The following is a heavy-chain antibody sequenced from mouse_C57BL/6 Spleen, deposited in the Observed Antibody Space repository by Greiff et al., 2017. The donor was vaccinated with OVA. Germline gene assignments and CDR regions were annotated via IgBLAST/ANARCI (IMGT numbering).Heavy chain of an antibody. CDR2: ILPGSGST. Sequence: QVQLQQSVAELMKPGASVKLSCKATGNTFTGYWIEWVKQRPGHGLEWIGEILPGSGSTNYNEKFKGKATFTADTSSNTAYMQLISLTTEDSALYYCARSDYDYDGSWFAYWGQGTLVTVSA. D-gene: IGHD2-4*01. V-gene: IGHV1-9*01. CDR1: GNTFTGYW. J-gene: IGHJ3*01. CDR3: ARSDYDYDGSWFAY.